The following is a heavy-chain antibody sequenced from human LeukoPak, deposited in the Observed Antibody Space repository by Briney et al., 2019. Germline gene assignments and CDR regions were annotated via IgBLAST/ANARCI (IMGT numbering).Heavy chain of an antibody. J-gene: IGHJ4*02. D-gene: IGHD6-19*01. CDR3: ARVRVAVAEYDY. Sequence: GSLRLSCAASGFTFSSYWMHWVRQAPGKGLVWVSRINSDGSSTSYADSVKGRFTISRDNAKNTLYLQMNSLRAEDTAVYYCARVRVAVAEYDYWGQGTLVTVSS. V-gene: IGHV3-74*01. CDR1: GFTFSSYW. CDR2: INSDGSST.